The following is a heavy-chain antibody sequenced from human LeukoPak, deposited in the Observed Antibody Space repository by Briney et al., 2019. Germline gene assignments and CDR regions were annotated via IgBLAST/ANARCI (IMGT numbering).Heavy chain of an antibody. Sequence: PGGSLRLSCAASGFTFSSYWMHWVRQAPGKGLVWVSRINSDGSSTSYADSVKGRFTISRDNAKNTLYLQMNSLRAEDTAVYYCASYHSSGYLTISYWGQGTLVTVSS. CDR1: GFTFSSYW. CDR3: ASYHSSGYLTISY. J-gene: IGHJ4*02. D-gene: IGHD3-22*01. CDR2: INSDGSST. V-gene: IGHV3-74*01.